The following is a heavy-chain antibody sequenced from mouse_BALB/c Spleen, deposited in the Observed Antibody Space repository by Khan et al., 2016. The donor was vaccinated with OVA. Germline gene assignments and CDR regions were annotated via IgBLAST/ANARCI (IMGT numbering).Heavy chain of an antibody. CDR2: INYSGNT. CDR3: ARKDYYDYDPFPY. Sequence: VQLKESGPGLVKPSQSLSLTCTVTGYSITSEYVWNWIRQFPGNKLEWMGYINYSGNTRFNPSLRSRISITRDTSKNQFILQLNSVTTEDTATYYCARKDYYDYDPFPYWGQGTLVTVSA. CDR1: GYSITSEYV. V-gene: IGHV3-2*02. D-gene: IGHD2-4*01. J-gene: IGHJ3*01.